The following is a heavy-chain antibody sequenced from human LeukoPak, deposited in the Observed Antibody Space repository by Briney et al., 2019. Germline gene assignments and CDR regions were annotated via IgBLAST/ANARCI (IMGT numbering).Heavy chain of an antibody. J-gene: IGHJ6*02. CDR3: ARDNGYCTSTSCYNYSGMDV. V-gene: IGHV3-23*01. CDR1: GFTFGNYA. CDR2: ISGTGSST. D-gene: IGHD2-2*02. Sequence: GGSLRLSCEASGFTFGNYAMNWVRQAPGKGLEWVSTISGTGSSTYYADSAKGRFTISRDNAKNLLYLQMNSLRAEDTAVYYCARDNGYCTSTSCYNYSGMDVWGQGTTVTVSS.